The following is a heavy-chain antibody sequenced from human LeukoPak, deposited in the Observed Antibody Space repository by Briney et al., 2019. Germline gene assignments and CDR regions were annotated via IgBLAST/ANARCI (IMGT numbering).Heavy chain of an antibody. V-gene: IGHV4-38-2*01. D-gene: IGHD4-23*01. Sequence: SETLSLTCAVSGYSISSGYYWGWIRQPPGKGLEWIGSIYHSGSAYYNPSLKSRVTISVDTSKNQFSLKLSSVTAADTAVYYCARHFGGNSGVDYWGQGTLVTVSS. CDR1: GYSISSGYY. J-gene: IGHJ4*02. CDR2: IYHSGSA. CDR3: ARHFGGNSGVDY.